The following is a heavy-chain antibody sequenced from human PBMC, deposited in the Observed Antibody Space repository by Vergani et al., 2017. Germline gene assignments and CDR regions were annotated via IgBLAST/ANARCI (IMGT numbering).Heavy chain of an antibody. Sequence: EVQLLQSGGGLVQPGGSLRLSCAASGFTFSSYAMSWVRQAPGKGLEWVSAISGSGGRTYYADSVKGRFTISRYNSKNTLYLQMNSLRAEDTAVYYCADYDSSGYYYDYWGQGTLVTVSS. CDR2: ISGSGGRT. CDR3: ADYDSSGYYYDY. J-gene: IGHJ4*02. CDR1: GFTFSSYA. D-gene: IGHD3-22*01. V-gene: IGHV3-23*01.